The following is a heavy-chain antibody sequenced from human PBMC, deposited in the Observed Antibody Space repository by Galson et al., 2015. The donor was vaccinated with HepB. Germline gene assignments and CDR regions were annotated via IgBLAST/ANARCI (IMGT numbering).Heavy chain of an antibody. J-gene: IGHJ3*01. CDR2: IYHSGDV. D-gene: IGHD3-9*01. CDR3: ARDWIRDGASYYFDY. CDR1: GGPIRTEDW. Sequence: SEILSLTCVVSGGPIRTEDWWSWVRQSPGKRLEWIGQIYHSGDVNYNPSLKSRVIMSVDTSKNQFSLRLNSVTAADTAIYYCARDWIRDGASYYFDYWGQGTMVTVSS. V-gene: IGHV4/OR15-8*02.